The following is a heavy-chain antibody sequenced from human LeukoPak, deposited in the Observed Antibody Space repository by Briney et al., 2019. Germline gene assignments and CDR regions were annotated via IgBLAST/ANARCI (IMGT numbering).Heavy chain of an antibody. Sequence: ASVKVSCKASGYTFTGYYMHWVRQAPGQGLEWIGRINPNSGGTNYAQKFQGRVTMTRNTSISTAYMELSSLRSEDTAVYYCARGHKTTIFGVVIIRGVWFDPWGQGTLVTVSS. CDR1: GYTFTGYY. CDR3: ARGHKTTIFGVVIIRGVWFDP. V-gene: IGHV1-2*06. J-gene: IGHJ5*02. CDR2: INPNSGGT. D-gene: IGHD3-3*01.